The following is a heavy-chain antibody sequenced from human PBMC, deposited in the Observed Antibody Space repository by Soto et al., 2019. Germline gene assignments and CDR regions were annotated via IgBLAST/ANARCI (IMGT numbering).Heavy chain of an antibody. CDR3: ARVVGAPSGWLDP. CDR2: ISASGGLK. V-gene: IGHV3-23*01. D-gene: IGHD1-26*01. CDR1: GFTFTNYA. J-gene: IGHJ5*02. Sequence: EVQLSESGGDLRQPGGSLRLSCAASGFTFTNYAKTWVRQTPGKGLEWVSGISASGGLKYYADSVRGRFTVSRDNSKNILYLQMDYLRSEDTALYYCARVVGAPSGWLDPWGQGTQVTVSS.